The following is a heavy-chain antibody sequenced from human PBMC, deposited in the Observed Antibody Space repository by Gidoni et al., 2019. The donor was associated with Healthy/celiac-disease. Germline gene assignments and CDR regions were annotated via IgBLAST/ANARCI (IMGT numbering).Heavy chain of an antibody. V-gene: IGHV1-69*01. CDR1: GGTFSSYA. CDR2: IIPIFGTA. D-gene: IGHD5-12*01. J-gene: IGHJ5*02. CDR3: ARYVPPSYRYSGYDYWFDP. Sequence: QVQLVQSGAEVQKPGSSVKVSCKASGGTFSSYALSWVRQAPGQGLEWMGGIIPIFGTANYAQKFQGRVTITADESTSTAYMELSSLRSEDTAVYYCARYVPPSYRYSGYDYWFDPWGQGTLVTVSS.